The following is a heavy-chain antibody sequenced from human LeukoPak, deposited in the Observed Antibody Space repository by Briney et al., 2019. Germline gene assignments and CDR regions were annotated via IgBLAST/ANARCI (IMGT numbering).Heavy chain of an antibody. D-gene: IGHD2-2*01. J-gene: IGHJ6*03. Sequence: SETLSLTCTVSGGSISSYYWSWIRHPAGKGLEWIGRIYTSGSTNYNPSLKSRVTMSVDTSKNQFSLKLSSVTAADTAVYYCARGPLSSTSPYYYYYMDVWGKGTTVTVFS. CDR1: GGSISSYY. CDR2: IYTSGST. CDR3: ARGPLSSTSPYYYYYMDV. V-gene: IGHV4-4*07.